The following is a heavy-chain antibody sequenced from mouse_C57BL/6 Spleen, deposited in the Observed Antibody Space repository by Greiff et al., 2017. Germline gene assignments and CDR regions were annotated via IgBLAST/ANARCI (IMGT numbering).Heavy chain of an antibody. CDR1: GFTFSDYG. Sequence: DVHLVESGGGLVKPGGSLKLSCAASGFTFSDYGMHWVRQAPETGLAWVAYISSGSSTIYYADTVKGLFTISRDNAKNTLFLPRTSRRSEDTAMYYCARGSYGSYWCQATLGTFSA. CDR3: ARGSYGSY. D-gene: IGHD2-12*01. V-gene: IGHV5-17*01. J-gene: IGHJ3*01. CDR2: ISSGSSTI.